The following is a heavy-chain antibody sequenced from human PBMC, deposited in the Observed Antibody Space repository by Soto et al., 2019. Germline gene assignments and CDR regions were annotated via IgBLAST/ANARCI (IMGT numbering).Heavy chain of an antibody. CDR1: GFIFRSFW. CDR3: AREIVGATSLVDA. V-gene: IGHV3-7*03. J-gene: IGHJ5*02. Sequence: VQLVESGGGLVQPGGSLRLSCAASGFIFRSFWMSWVRQAPGKGLEWVGNINIDGSDKNYVDSVRGRFTFSRDNAKNSRYLQMNSLRDDDTAVYYCAREIVGATSLVDAWGQGTLVIVSS. D-gene: IGHD1-26*01. CDR2: INIDGSDK.